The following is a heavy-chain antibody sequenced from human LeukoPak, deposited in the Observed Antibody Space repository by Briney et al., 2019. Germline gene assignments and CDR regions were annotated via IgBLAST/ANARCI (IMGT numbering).Heavy chain of an antibody. CDR1: GFTLSLAW. J-gene: IGHJ4*02. CDR2: IKYDGSYT. CDR3: VRDGDAYNFDF. Sequence: GGSLRLSCATSGFTLSLAWMHWVRQAPGKGLEWVSRIKYDGSYTNYADSVKGRSTISRDNARNTLSLHMISLRAEDTAVYFCVRDGDAYNFDFWGQGVLVTVSS. V-gene: IGHV3-74*01. D-gene: IGHD5-24*01.